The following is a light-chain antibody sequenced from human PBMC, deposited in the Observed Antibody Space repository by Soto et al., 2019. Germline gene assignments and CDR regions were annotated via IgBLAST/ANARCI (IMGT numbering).Light chain of an antibody. CDR2: EDN. V-gene: IGLV6-57*01. CDR1: SGSIASNY. CDR3: QSYDATNQV. Sequence: NFMLTQPHSVSESPGKTVIISCTRRSGSIASNYVQWYQQRPGSSPTTVIYEDNQRPSGVPDRFSGSIDSSSNSASLTISGLETEDEADYFCQSYDATNQVFGGGTKLTVL. J-gene: IGLJ3*02.